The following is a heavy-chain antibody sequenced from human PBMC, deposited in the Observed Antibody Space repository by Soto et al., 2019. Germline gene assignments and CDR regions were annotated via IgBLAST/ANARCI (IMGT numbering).Heavy chain of an antibody. CDR1: TFNSYS. V-gene: IGHV3-21*06. CDR2: ISSGSAYI. J-gene: IGHJ5*02. CDR3: PREQGGSYDSWFDP. Sequence: EVQLVESGGGLVKPGGSLRLSCTFTFNSYSLNWVRQAPGKGLEWVSSISSGSAYIKYADSVKGRFTISRDNANNLLYLQMSSLKVDDTAVNYCPREQGGSYDSWFDPCGQGTLVTVSS. D-gene: IGHD1-26*01.